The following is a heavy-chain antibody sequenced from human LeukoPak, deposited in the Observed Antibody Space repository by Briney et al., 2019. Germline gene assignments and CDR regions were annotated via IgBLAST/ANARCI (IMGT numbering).Heavy chain of an antibody. CDR1: GGSFSGYY. D-gene: IGHD2-15*01. Sequence: PSETLSLTCAVYGGSFSGYYWSWIRQPPGKGLEWVGEINHSGSTNYNPSLKSRVTMSVDTSRHQFSLKLSSVTAADTAVYYCARLPYCSGGSCYFDYWGQGTLVTVPS. V-gene: IGHV4-34*01. CDR2: INHSGST. J-gene: IGHJ4*02. CDR3: ARLPYCSGGSCYFDY.